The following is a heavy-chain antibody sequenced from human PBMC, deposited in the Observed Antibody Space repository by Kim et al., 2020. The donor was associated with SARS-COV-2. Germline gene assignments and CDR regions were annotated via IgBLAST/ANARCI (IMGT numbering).Heavy chain of an antibody. Sequence: SETLSLTCTVSGGSISSYYWRWIRQPPGKGLEWIGYIYYSGSTNYNPSLKSRVTISVDTSKNQFSLKLISVTAADTAVYYCARAPRRWFGELLYYFDYWGQGTLVTVSS. CDR3: ARAPRRWFGELLYYFDY. CDR1: GGSISSYY. J-gene: IGHJ4*02. D-gene: IGHD3-10*01. CDR2: IYYSGST. V-gene: IGHV4-59*01.